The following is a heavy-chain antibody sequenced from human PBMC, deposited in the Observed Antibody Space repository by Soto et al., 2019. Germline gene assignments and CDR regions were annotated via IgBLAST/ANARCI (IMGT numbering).Heavy chain of an antibody. CDR1: GFTFSSHW. CDR2: IKQDGSEK. V-gene: IGHV3-7*04. J-gene: IGHJ4*02. D-gene: IGHD1-20*01. CDR3: TRDWYMDY. Sequence: EVQLVESGGGLVQPGESLRLSCAASGFTFSSHWMNWIRQTPGKGLEWLAVIKQDGSEKYYVDSVKGRFTVSRDNAKNSVYLQMDSLRVDDTAVYYCTRDWYMDYWGQGTLVTVSS.